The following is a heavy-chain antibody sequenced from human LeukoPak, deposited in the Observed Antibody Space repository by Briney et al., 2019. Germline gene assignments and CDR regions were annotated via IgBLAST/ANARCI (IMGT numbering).Heavy chain of an antibody. D-gene: IGHD2-15*01. CDR2: ISGDGGST. Sequence: PGGSLRLSCAASGFTFDDYAMHWVRQAPGKGLEWVSLISGDGGSTYYADSVKGRFTISRDNSKNSLYLQMNSLRTEDTALYYCARGAYCSGSRCPGAFDIWGQGTMVTVSS. J-gene: IGHJ3*02. CDR1: GFTFDDYA. V-gene: IGHV3-43*02. CDR3: ARGAYCSGSRCPGAFDI.